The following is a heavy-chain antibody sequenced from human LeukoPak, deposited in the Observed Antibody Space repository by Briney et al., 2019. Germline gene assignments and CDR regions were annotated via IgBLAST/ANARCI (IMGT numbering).Heavy chain of an antibody. Sequence: SETLSLTCAVYGGSFSGYYWSWIRQPPGKGLEWIGEINHSGSTNYNPSLKSRVTISVDTSKNQFSLKLSSVTAADTAVYYCAGSCPVRVRKQWLVHPPRGGNFDYWGQGTLVTVSS. CDR2: INHSGST. V-gene: IGHV4-34*01. J-gene: IGHJ4*02. CDR1: GGSFSGYY. D-gene: IGHD6-19*01. CDR3: AGSCPVRVRKQWLVHPPRGGNFDY.